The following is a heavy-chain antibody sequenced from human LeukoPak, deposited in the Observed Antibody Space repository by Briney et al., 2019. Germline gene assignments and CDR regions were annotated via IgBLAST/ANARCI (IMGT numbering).Heavy chain of an antibody. CDR2: ISSSGSTT. D-gene: IGHD3-16*01. V-gene: IGHV3-11*01. Sequence: GGSLRLSCAASGFTFSDYYMSWIRQAPGKGLEWVSYISSSGSTTYHADSVKGRFTISRGNAKNSLYLQMNSLRAEDTAVYYCAKDSLIWGGAFDIWGQGTMVTVSS. J-gene: IGHJ3*02. CDR3: AKDSLIWGGAFDI. CDR1: GFTFSDYY.